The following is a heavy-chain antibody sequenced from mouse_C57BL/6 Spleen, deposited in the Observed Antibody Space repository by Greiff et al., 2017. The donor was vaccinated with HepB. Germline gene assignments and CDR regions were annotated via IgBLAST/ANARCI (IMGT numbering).Heavy chain of an antibody. Sequence: EVQVVESGGGLVQPKGSLKLSCAASGFSFNTYAMNWVRQAPGKGLEWVARIRSKSNNYATYYADSVKDRFTISRDDSESMLYLQMNNLKTEDTAMYYCVRQLTWPHWYFDVWGTGTTVTVSS. CDR3: VRQLTWPHWYFDV. D-gene: IGHD4-1*01. V-gene: IGHV10-1*01. CDR1: GFSFNTYA. CDR2: IRSKSNNYAT. J-gene: IGHJ1*03.